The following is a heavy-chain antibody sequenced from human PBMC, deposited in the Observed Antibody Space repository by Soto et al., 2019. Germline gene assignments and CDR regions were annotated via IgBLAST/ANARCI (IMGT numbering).Heavy chain of an antibody. CDR1: GFTFSSYA. D-gene: IGHD3-22*01. Sequence: PGGSLRLSCAASGFTFSSYAMHWVRQAPGKGLEWVAVISYDGSNKYYADSVKGRFTISRDNSKNTLYLQMNSLRAEDTAVYYCARENSGYYVGFQGGFDYWGQGTLVTVSS. V-gene: IGHV3-30-3*01. CDR3: ARENSGYYVGFQGGFDY. J-gene: IGHJ4*02. CDR2: ISYDGSNK.